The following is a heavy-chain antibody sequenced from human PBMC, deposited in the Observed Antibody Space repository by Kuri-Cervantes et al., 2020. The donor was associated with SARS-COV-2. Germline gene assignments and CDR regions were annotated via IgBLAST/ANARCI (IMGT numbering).Heavy chain of an antibody. Sequence: GESLKISCAASGFTFSSYGMHWVRQAPGKGLEWVAFIRYDGSNKYYADSVKGRFTISRDNSKNTLYLQVNSLRAEDTAVYYCAKDRRMVGATRWFDPWGQGTLVTVSS. D-gene: IGHD1-26*01. V-gene: IGHV3-30*02. CDR3: AKDRRMVGATRWFDP. J-gene: IGHJ5*02. CDR1: GFTFSSYG. CDR2: IRYDGSNK.